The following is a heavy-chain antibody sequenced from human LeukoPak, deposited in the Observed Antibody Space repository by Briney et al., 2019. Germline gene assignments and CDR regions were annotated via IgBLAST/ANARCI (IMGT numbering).Heavy chain of an antibody. V-gene: IGHV3-23*01. J-gene: IGHJ4*02. D-gene: IGHD6-13*01. CDR3: AKDQYNSSWYKCFDY. CDR2: ISGSGGST. CDR1: GFTFSSYA. Sequence: PGGSLRLSCAASGFTFSSYAMSWVRQAPGKGLEWVSAISGSGGSTYYADSVKGRFTISRDNSKNTLYLQMNSLRAEDTAVYYCAKDQYNSSWYKCFDYWGQGTLVTVSS.